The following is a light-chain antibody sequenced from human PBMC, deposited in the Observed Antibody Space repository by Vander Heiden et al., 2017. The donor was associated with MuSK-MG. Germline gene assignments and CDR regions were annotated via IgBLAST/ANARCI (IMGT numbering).Light chain of an antibody. Sequence: EIVMTQSPATLSVSPGERATLSCRASQSVSSNLAWYQQKPGQAPRLLIYGASTRATGIPASFSGSGSGTEFTLTISSLQSEDFAVYYCQQYNNSWTFGQGTKVEIK. CDR1: QSVSSN. CDR2: GAS. V-gene: IGKV3-15*01. J-gene: IGKJ1*01. CDR3: QQYNNSWT.